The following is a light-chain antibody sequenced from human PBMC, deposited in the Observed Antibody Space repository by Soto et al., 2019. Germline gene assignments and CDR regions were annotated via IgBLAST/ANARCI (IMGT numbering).Light chain of an antibody. CDR2: GAS. Sequence: EIVLTQSPGTLSLSPGDRATLSCRASQSVSRSYLGWYQQKPGQAPRLLMYGASSRATGIPDRLSGSGSGTDFTLTISRLEPEDFAVYYCQQYGSSPITFGQGTRLEI. CDR3: QQYGSSPIT. CDR1: QSVSRSY. V-gene: IGKV3-20*01. J-gene: IGKJ5*01.